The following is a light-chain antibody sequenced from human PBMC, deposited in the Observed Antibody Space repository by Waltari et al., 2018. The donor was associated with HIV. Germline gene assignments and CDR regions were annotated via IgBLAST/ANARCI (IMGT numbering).Light chain of an antibody. CDR1: RSDVGTYNY. V-gene: IGLV2-8*01. J-gene: IGLJ2*01. Sequence: QSALTQPPSASGSAAQSVSISCTGTRSDVGTYNYVSWYRQHPGKAHKLMVYEVTKRPSGVPDRFSGSKSGNTASLTVSGLQAEDEADYYCSSYAGSNNVVFGGGTKLTVL. CDR2: EVT. CDR3: SSYAGSNNVV.